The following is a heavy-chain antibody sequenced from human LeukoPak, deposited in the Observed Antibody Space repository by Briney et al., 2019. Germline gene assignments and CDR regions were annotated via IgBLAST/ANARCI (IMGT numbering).Heavy chain of an antibody. Sequence: GGSLRLSCAASGFTFSSYGMHRVRQAPGKGLEWVAVISYDGSNKYYADSVKGRFTISRDNSKKTMYLQMKSLRAEDTAVYYCAKLIGDSSGYYYDYWGQGTLVTVSS. CDR3: AKLIGDSSGYYYDY. D-gene: IGHD3-22*01. CDR1: GFTFSSYG. J-gene: IGHJ4*02. V-gene: IGHV3-30*18. CDR2: ISYDGSNK.